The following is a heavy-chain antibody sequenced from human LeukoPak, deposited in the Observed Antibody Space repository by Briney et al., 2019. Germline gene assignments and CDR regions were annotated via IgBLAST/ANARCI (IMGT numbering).Heavy chain of an antibody. CDR1: GFTFNSYA. V-gene: IGHV3-30*01. CDR2: ISYDGSNT. CDR3: ARRGGSSNWYWSDY. Sequence: GRSLRLSCAASGFTFNSYAMNWVRQAPGKGLEWVAVISYDGSNTYYADSVKGRFTISRDSSKNTLYLQMNSLRTEDTALYYCARRGGSSNWYWSDYWGQGTLVTVSS. D-gene: IGHD6-13*01. J-gene: IGHJ4*02.